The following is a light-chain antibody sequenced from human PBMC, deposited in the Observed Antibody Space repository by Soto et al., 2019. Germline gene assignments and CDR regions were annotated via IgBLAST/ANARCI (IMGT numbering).Light chain of an antibody. CDR2: GAS. Sequence: EIVLTQSPGTLSLSPGERATLSCRASQSVSNNYLAWYQQKPGQAPRRLIYGASTRATGIPDRFCGSGSGTDFTLTIGRLEPEDFAVYYCQQYGSSPTFGEGTRLEIK. CDR3: QQYGSSPT. CDR1: QSVSNNY. V-gene: IGKV3-20*01. J-gene: IGKJ5*01.